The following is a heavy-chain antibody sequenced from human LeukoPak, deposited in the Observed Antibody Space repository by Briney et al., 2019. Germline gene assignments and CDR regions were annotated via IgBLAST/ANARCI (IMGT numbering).Heavy chain of an antibody. J-gene: IGHJ4*02. CDR1: GFTFDDYA. V-gene: IGHV3-9*01. CDR2: ISWNSGRI. CDR3: AKDMGGSGSYEDFDY. Sequence: PGGSLRLSCAASGFTFDDYAMHWVRQAPGKGLEWVSGISWNSGRIGYADSVKGRFTISRDNAKNSLYLQMNSLRAEDTALYYCAKDMGGSGSYEDFDYWGQGTLVTVSS. D-gene: IGHD3-10*01.